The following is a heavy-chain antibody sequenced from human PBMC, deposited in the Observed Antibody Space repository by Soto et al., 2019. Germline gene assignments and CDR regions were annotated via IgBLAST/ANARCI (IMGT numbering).Heavy chain of an antibody. V-gene: IGHV4-31*03. CDR1: GGSISSGGYS. D-gene: IGHD4-17*01. CDR3: ARFDYGDFRNWFDP. CDR2: IYFTGTT. Sequence: PSGTLSLTCTVSGGSISSGGYSWSWIRQYPGKGLEWIGYIYFTGTTYYSPSLKSRVTISVDTSKNQFSLKLSSVTAADTAVYYCARFDYGDFRNWFDPWGQGTLVTVSS. J-gene: IGHJ5*02.